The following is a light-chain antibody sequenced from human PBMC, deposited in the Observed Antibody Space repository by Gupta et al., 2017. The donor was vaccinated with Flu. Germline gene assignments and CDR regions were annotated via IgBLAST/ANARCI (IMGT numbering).Light chain of an antibody. CDR1: NLGNKD. CDR2: DDS. V-gene: IGLV3-21*02. CDR3: QVWHSSIEPV. J-gene: IGLJ2*01. Sequence: SYVLTQPPSMSVAPGQTAEITCGGSNLGNKDVHWYQQKSGQAPVLVVYDDSDRPSGIPERFSGLNSGNTATLTISSVEAGDEADDYCQVWHSSIEPVFGGGTKLTVL.